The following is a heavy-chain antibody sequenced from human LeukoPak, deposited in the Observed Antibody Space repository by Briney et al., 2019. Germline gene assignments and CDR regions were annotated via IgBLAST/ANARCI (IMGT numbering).Heavy chain of an antibody. Sequence: PSETLSLTCAVYGGSFSDYFWGWIRQPPGKGLEWIGEINHSGRTYYNPSLKSRVTISVDTSKNQFSLNLSSVTAADRAWYYCARNVVVVPAAIHYGMDVWGQGPTVTVSS. J-gene: IGHJ6*02. D-gene: IGHD2-2*01. CDR2: INHSGRT. CDR3: ARNVVVVPAAIHYGMDV. V-gene: IGHV4-34*01. CDR1: GGSFSDYF.